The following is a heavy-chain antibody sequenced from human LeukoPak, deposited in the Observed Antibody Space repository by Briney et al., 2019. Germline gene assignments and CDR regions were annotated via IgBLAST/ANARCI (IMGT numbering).Heavy chain of an antibody. J-gene: IGHJ3*01. D-gene: IGHD2-15*01. V-gene: IGHV4-59*01. CDR1: GGSISSYY. CDR2: IYYSGST. Sequence: PSGTLSLTCTVSGGSISSYYWSWIRQPPGKGLEWIGYIYYSGSTNYNPSLKSRVTISVDTSKNQFSLKLSSVTAADTAVYYCARERGYCSGGSCYPGSSGYRSWGQGTMVTVSS. CDR3: ARERGYCSGGSCYPGSSGYRS.